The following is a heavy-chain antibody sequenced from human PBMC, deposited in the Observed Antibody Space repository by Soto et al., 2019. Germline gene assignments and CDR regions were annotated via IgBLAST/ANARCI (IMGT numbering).Heavy chain of an antibody. CDR2: ISVYNGNT. J-gene: IGHJ5*02. Sequence: QVQLVQSGAEVKKPGASVKVSCKASGYTFTSYGISWVRQAPGQGLEWMGWISVYNGNTNYAQKLQGRVSMTTDTSTSTGYMELRSVRSDDTAVYYCARVQNTVVVTSNSWFDPWGQGTLVTVSS. CDR1: GYTFTSYG. CDR3: ARVQNTVVVTSNSWFDP. D-gene: IGHD2-21*02. V-gene: IGHV1-18*01.